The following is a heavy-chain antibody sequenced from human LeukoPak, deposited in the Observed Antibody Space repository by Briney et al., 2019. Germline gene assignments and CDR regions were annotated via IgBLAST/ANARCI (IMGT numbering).Heavy chain of an antibody. CDR1: GFTFSYYG. J-gene: IGHJ5*02. Sequence: GGSLRLSCAASGFTFSYYGMHWVRQAPGKGLEWMAFIRYDGNDKFYADSVKGRFTISRDTSRNTLYLQMNSLRLEDTAIYYCAKDLMRDRWFGESWGQGTLVTVSS. CDR3: AKDLMRDRWFGES. V-gene: IGHV3-30*02. CDR2: IRYDGNDK. D-gene: IGHD3-10*01.